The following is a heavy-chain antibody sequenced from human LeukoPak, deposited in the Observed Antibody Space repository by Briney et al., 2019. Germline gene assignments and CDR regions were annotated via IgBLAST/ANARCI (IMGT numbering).Heavy chain of an antibody. CDR2: IYYSGST. CDR3: ARTSPRDAFDI. V-gene: IGHV4-38-2*02. D-gene: IGHD2-2*01. J-gene: IGHJ3*02. Sequence: PSETLSLTCTVSGYSISSGYYWGWIRQPPGKGLEWIGSIYYSGSTYYNPSLKSRVTISVDTSKNQFSLKLSSVTAADTAVYYCARTSPRDAFDIWGQGTMVTVSS. CDR1: GYSISSGYY.